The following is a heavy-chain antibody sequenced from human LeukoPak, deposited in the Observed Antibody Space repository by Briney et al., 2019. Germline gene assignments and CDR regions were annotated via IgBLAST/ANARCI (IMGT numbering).Heavy chain of an antibody. CDR2: ISYSGST. CDR3: ARDSGHNRRYCSSTSCYGAAFDI. D-gene: IGHD2-2*01. Sequence: PSETLSLTCTVSGGSISSYYWSWIRQPPGRGLEWIGYISYSGSTKYNPSLKSRVAMSVDTSKNQFSLKLSSVTAADTAVYYCARDSGHNRRYCSSTSCYGAAFDIWGQGTMVTVSS. V-gene: IGHV4-59*12. J-gene: IGHJ3*02. CDR1: GGSISSYY.